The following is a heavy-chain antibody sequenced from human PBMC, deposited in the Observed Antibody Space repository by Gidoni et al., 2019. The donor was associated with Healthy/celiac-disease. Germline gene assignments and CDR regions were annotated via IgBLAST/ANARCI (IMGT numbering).Heavy chain of an antibody. V-gene: IGHV3-30-3*01. D-gene: IGHD6-13*01. CDR3: ARGHAPGIAAAGFQH. Sequence: QVQLVESGGGVVQPVRSLRLSFSAPGFTFSSYAMHWVRQAPGQGLEWVAVISYDGSNKYYADSVKGRFTISRDNSKNTLYLQRNSLRAEDTAVYYCARGHAPGIAAAGFQHWGQGTLVTVSS. CDR1: GFTFSSYA. J-gene: IGHJ1*01. CDR2: ISYDGSNK.